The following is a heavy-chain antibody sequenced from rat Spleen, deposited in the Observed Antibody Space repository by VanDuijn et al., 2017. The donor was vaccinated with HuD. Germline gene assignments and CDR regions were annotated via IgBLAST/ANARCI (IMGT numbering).Heavy chain of an antibody. D-gene: IGHD1-12*02. CDR2: ITNTGGST. CDR3: TRHDGTYYYDFDY. CDR1: GFTFSDYY. V-gene: IGHV5-31*01. Sequence: EVQLVDSGGGLVQPGRSMKLSCAASGFTFSDYYMAWIRQAPGKGLEWVASITNTGGSTYYPDSVKGRFTISRDNAKSTLYLQMNSLRSEDTATYYCTRHDGTYYYDFDYWGQGVMVTVSS. J-gene: IGHJ2*01.